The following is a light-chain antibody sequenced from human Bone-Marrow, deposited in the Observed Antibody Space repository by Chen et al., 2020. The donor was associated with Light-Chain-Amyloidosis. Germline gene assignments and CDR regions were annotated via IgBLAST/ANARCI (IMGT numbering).Light chain of an antibody. J-gene: IGLJ3*02. CDR1: YSDVGSHNF. CDR3: SSYTSSSTPRV. Sequence: SALTQPASVSGSPGQSVTIACTGSYSDVGSHNFVSWYQLHPGRAPKLMIYEVSNRPSGVSNRFSGSKSGNTASLTISGLQAEDEADCYCSSYTSSSTPRVFGGGTKLTVL. V-gene: IGLV2-14*01. CDR2: EVS.